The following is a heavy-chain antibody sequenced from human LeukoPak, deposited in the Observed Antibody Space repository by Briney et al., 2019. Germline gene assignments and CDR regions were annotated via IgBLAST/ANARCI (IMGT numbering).Heavy chain of an antibody. J-gene: IGHJ6*03. D-gene: IGHD6-6*01. Sequence: RASVKVSCKASGYTFTSYDINWVRQATGQGLEWMGWMDPNSGNTGYAQKFQGRVTITRNTSISTAYMELSSLRSEDTPVYYCARASSSIASLALTLTDYYYMVVWGKGTTVTVSS. V-gene: IGHV1-8*03. CDR1: GYTFTSYD. CDR3: ARASSSIASLALTLTDYYYMVV. CDR2: MDPNSGNT.